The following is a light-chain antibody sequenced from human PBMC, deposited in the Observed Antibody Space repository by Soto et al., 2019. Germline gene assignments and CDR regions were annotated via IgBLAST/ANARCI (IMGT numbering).Light chain of an antibody. CDR1: SSDVGAYDY. CDR3: SSHTSSGTRV. V-gene: IGLV2-14*03. CDR2: DVT. Sequence: QSALTQPASVSGSLGQSITISCTGTSSDVGAYDYVSWYQQYPGKVPKLIIYDVTYRPSGVSNRFSGSKSGNTASLTISGLQAEDETDYYCSSHTSSGTRVFGPGTKLTVL. J-gene: IGLJ1*01.